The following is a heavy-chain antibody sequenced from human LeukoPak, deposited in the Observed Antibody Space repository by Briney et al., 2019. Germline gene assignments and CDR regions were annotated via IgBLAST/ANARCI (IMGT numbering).Heavy chain of an antibody. Sequence: SVKVSYKASSYTQHSYCLNCVPQAPTQALEWMEGIRIYNGNTEYAQILQDRVTMTTDTSTSTVYMELTSLRSDDTAVYYCASNPRGDSWTFDCWGQGTLVTVSS. J-gene: IGHJ4*02. CDR3: ASNPRGDSWTFDC. V-gene: IGHV1-18*04. CDR2: IRIYNGNT. CDR1: SYTQHSYC. D-gene: IGHD2-21*02.